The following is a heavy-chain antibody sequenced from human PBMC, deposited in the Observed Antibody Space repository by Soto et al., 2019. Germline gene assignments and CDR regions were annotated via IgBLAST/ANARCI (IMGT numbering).Heavy chain of an antibody. CDR1: GGSISSGGYY. V-gene: IGHV4-31*03. CDR3: ATYCSSTLGVVGCAFDI. Sequence: SETLSLTCTVSGGSISSGGYYWSWILQHPGKGLEWIGYIYYSGSTYYNPSLKSRVTISVDTSKNQFSLKLSSVTAADTAVYYCATYCSSTLGVVGCAFDIWGQGTMVTVSS. D-gene: IGHD2-2*01. CDR2: IYYSGST. J-gene: IGHJ3*02.